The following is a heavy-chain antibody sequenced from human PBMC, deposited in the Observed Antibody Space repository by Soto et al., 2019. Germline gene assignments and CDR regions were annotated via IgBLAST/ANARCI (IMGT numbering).Heavy chain of an antibody. V-gene: IGHV3-11*01. D-gene: IGHD6-19*01. J-gene: IGHJ4*02. CDR1: GFTFCDYY. CDR3: ARESPPLAGNVLGFDY. CDR2: ISSSGSTI. Sequence: QGQLVESGGGLVKPGGSLRLSYAASGFTFCDYYMSWIRQAPGKGLEWVSYISSSGSTIYYADSVKGRFTISRDNAKNSLYLQMNSLRAEDTAVYYCARESPPLAGNVLGFDYWGQGTLVTVSS.